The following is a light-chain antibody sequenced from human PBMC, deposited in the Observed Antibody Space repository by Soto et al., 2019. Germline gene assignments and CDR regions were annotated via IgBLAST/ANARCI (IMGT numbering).Light chain of an antibody. J-gene: IGLJ1*01. CDR3: CSYAGPHTRYV. CDR1: TSDVGNYNL. CDR2: DVS. V-gene: IGLV2-23*02. Sequence: QSVLTQPASVSGSPGQSITLSCTGTTSDVGNYNLVSWYQHHPGEAPKLIIYDVSERPSGVSNRFSASKSGNTASLTISGLQAEDEADYYCCSYAGPHTRYVFGTGTKVTVL.